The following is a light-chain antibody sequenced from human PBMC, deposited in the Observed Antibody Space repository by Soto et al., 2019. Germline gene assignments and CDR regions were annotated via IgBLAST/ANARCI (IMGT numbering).Light chain of an antibody. J-gene: IGLJ1*01. V-gene: IGLV1-40*01. CDR1: SSNIGAGFD. CDR2: GNN. Sequence: QSALTQPPSVSGAPGQRVTLSCTGSSSNIGAGFDAHWYQQFPGTAPKLLIYGNNNRPSGVPDRFSASKSGTSASLAITGLQAEDEADYYCQSYGSSLSAFVFGTGTKATV. CDR3: QSYGSSLSAFV.